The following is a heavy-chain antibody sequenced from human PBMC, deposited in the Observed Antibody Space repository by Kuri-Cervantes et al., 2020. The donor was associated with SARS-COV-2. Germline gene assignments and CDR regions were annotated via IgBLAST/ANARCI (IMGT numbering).Heavy chain of an antibody. CDR2: ISYDGINK. Sequence: GESLKISCAASGFTFASYAMHWVRQAPGKGLEWVTLISYDGINKFYADSVKGRFTISRDNSKNTLYLQMNSLRAEDTAVYYCAKSQVTIPGNDYWGQGTLVTVSS. V-gene: IGHV3-30-3*02. CDR3: AKSQVTIPGNDY. J-gene: IGHJ4*02. D-gene: IGHD4-17*01. CDR1: GFTFASYA.